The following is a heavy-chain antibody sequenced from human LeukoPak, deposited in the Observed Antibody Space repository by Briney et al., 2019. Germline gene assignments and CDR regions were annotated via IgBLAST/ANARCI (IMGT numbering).Heavy chain of an antibody. V-gene: IGHV4-61*02. J-gene: IGHJ6*03. CDR2: IYTSGST. Sequence: SETLSLTCTVSGGSISSGSYYWSWIRQPAGKGLEWIGRIYTSGSTNYNPSLKSRVTISVDTSKNQFSLKLSSVTAADTAVYYCARRSWIGYYYYMDVWGKGTTVTVSS. CDR1: GGSISSGSYY. CDR3: ARRSWIGYYYYMDV. D-gene: IGHD1-26*01.